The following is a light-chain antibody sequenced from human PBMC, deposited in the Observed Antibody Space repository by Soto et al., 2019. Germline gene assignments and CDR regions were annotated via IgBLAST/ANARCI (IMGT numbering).Light chain of an antibody. CDR1: QSITNW. V-gene: IGKV1-5*01. CDR3: QQYNGYPWP. Sequence: DIQMTQSPSTLSASVGDRVTITCRASQSITNWLAWYQQKPGKAPKLLMYDASSLHSGVPSRFSGSGSGTEFTLTISSLPPDDFATYYSQQYNGYPWPFGRWTKVDIX. J-gene: IGKJ1*01. CDR2: DAS.